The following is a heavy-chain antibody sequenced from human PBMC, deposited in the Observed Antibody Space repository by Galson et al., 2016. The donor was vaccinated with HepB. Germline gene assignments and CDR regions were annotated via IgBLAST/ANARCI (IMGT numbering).Heavy chain of an antibody. V-gene: IGHV3-23*01. CDR3: AKGWRVATTTHFDY. D-gene: IGHD5-12*01. CDR1: GFIFSSYA. J-gene: IGHJ4*02. CDR2: LSGSDGST. Sequence: SLRLSCAASGFIFSSYAMSWVRQAPGKGLEWVSGLSGSDGSTYYADSVKGRFTTSRDNSKTTLYLQMNSLRAEDTAVYYCAKGWRVATTTHFDYWGQGILVIVSS.